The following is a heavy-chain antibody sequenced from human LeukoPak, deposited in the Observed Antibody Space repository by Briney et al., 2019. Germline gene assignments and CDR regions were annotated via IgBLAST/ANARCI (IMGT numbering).Heavy chain of an antibody. V-gene: IGHV4-39*07. CDR2: IYYSGST. CDR3: ATYRQVLLPFES. J-gene: IGHJ4*02. CDR1: GGSISSSNYY. Sequence: PSETLSLTCTVSGGSISSSNYYWAWIRQPPGKGLEWIGSIYYSGSTYYNPSLNSRVTISVDTSKNQFSLKLSSVTAADTAIYYCATYRQVLLPFESWGQGTLVTVSS. D-gene: IGHD2-8*02.